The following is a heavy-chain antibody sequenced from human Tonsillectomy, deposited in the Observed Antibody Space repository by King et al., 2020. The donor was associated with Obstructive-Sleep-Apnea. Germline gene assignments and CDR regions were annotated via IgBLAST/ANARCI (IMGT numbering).Heavy chain of an antibody. CDR1: GYSFTSYW. CDR2: IYPGDSDT. CDR3: ASWRGFLTVVTPPDWYFDL. V-gene: IGHV5-51*01. J-gene: IGHJ2*01. Sequence: VQLVESGAEVKKPGESLKISCKGSGYSFTSYWIGWVRQMPGKGLEWMGIIYPGDSDTRYSPSFQGQVTISADKSISTAYLQWSSLKASDTAMYYCASWRGFLTVVTPPDWYFDLWGRGTLVTVSS. D-gene: IGHD4-23*01.